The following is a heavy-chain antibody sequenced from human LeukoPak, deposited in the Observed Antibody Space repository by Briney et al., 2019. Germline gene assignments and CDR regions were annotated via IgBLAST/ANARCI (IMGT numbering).Heavy chain of an antibody. CDR1: GGSISSGGYY. Sequence: SETLSLTCTVSGGSISSGGYYWSWIRQPAGKGVEWLGRVYTSGSTNYNPSLKSRVTISIDTSKNQFSLNLSSVTAADTAVYYCARVSYYDFWSGYFQPQNFDYWGQGTLVTVSS. CDR2: VYTSGST. J-gene: IGHJ4*02. D-gene: IGHD3-3*01. CDR3: ARVSYYDFWSGYFQPQNFDY. V-gene: IGHV4-61*02.